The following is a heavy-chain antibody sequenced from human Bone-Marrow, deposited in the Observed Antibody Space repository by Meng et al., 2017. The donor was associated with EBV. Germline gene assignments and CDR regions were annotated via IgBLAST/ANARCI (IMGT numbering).Heavy chain of an antibody. Sequence: QAQHVPSGSELKKPGASVKVSCKASGYTFTSYAMNWVRQAPGQGLEWMGWINTNTGNPTYAQGFTGRFVFSLDTSVSTAYLQISSLKAEDTAVYYCAREAPDGYNPMPPVYWGQGTLVTVSS. V-gene: IGHV7-4-1*02. J-gene: IGHJ4*02. D-gene: IGHD5-24*01. CDR2: INTNTGNP. CDR1: GYTFTSYA. CDR3: AREAPDGYNPMPPVY.